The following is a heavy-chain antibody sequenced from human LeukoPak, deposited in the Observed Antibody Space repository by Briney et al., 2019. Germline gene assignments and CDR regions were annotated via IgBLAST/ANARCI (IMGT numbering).Heavy chain of an antibody. CDR1: GFSISKGYY. CDR2: IYHSGST. J-gene: IGHJ5*02. Sequence: SETLSLTCSVSGFSISKGYYWGWIRQPPGKGLDWIGIIYHSGSTYYNPSLKSRVTMSVDTSKNQFSLKLTSVTAADTALYYCARRISGAWFDPWGRGTLVTVSS. D-gene: IGHD2-15*01. V-gene: IGHV4-38-2*02. CDR3: ARRISGAWFDP.